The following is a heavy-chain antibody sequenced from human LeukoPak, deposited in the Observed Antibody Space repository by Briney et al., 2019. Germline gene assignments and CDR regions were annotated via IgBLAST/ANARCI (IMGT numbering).Heavy chain of an antibody. V-gene: IGHV4-59*08. CDR2: IYYSGST. J-gene: IGHJ1*01. CDR1: GGSISSYY. D-gene: IGHD3-22*01. Sequence: PSETLSLTCTVSGGSISSYYWSWIRQPPGKGLEWIGYIYYSGSTNYNPSLKSRVTISVDTSKNQFSLKLSSVTAADTAVYYCATGDSTGYYFAVYFQHWGQGSLVTVSS. CDR3: ATGDSTGYYFAVYFQH.